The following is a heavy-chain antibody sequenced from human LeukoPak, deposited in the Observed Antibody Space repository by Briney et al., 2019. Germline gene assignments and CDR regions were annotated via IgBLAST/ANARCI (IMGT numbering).Heavy chain of an antibody. Sequence: GGSLRLSCAASGFTFSSYWMSWVRQAPGKGLEWVSAISGSGGSTYYADSVKGRFTISRDNSKNTLYLQMNSLRAEDTAVYYCAKDLGNWNDVWDYWGQGTLVTVSS. V-gene: IGHV3-23*01. D-gene: IGHD1-1*01. J-gene: IGHJ4*02. CDR1: GFTFSSYW. CDR2: ISGSGGST. CDR3: AKDLGNWNDVWDY.